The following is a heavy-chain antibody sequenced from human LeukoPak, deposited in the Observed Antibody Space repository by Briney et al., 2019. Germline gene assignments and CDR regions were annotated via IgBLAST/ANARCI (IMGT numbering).Heavy chain of an antibody. CDR2: IYYSGST. CDR3: ARHVITMVRGVINSYFDY. V-gene: IGHV4-39*01. CDR1: GGSISSSSYY. Sequence: SETLSLTCTVSGGSISSSSYYWGWIRQPPGKGLEWIGSIYYSGSTYCNPFLKSRVTISVDTSKNQFSLKLSSVTAADTAVYYCARHVITMVRGVINSYFDYAGQGTLVTVSS. J-gene: IGHJ4*02. D-gene: IGHD3-10*01.